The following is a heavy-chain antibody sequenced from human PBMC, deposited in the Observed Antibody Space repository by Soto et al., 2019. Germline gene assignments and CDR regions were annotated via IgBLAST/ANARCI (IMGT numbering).Heavy chain of an antibody. V-gene: IGHV1-2*04. CDR1: GYSFTDYH. D-gene: IGHD2-8*01. J-gene: IGHJ6*02. CDR3: ARGHSTDCSNGVCSFFYNHEMDV. Sequence: ASVKVSCKASGYSFTDYHIHWVRQAPGQGLEWLGRINPKSGGTSTAQKFQGWVTMTRDRSISTVYMELTRLRSDDTAVYFCARGHSTDCSNGVCSFFYNHEMDVWGQGTTVTLSS. CDR2: INPKSGGT.